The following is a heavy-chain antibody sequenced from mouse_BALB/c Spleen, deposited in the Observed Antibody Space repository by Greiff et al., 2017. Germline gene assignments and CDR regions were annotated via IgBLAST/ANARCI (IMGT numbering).Heavy chain of an antibody. CDR3: ARYYDYDGGFAY. D-gene: IGHD2-4*01. CDR2: ISSGSSTI. CDR1: GFTFSSFG. Sequence: EVKLVESGGGLVKPGGSRKLSCAASGFTFSSFGMHWVRQAPEKGLEWVAYISSGSSTIYYADTVKGRFTISRDNPKNTLFLQMTSLRSEDTAMYYCARYYDYDGGFAYWGQGTLVTVSA. V-gene: IGHV5-17*02. J-gene: IGHJ3*01.